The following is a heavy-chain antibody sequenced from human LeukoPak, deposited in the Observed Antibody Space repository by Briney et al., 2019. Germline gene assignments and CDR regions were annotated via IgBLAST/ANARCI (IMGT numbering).Heavy chain of an antibody. CDR1: GFTFGNYA. CDR3: AKVDIVVVVAATVHDAFDI. Sequence: GGSLRLSCAASGFTFGNYAMNWVRQAPGKGLQWVSAISGSGGSTYFADSVKGRFTISRDNSKNTLSLQMNSLRAEDTAVYYCAKVDIVVVVAATVHDAFDIWGQGTMVTVSS. CDR2: ISGSGGST. J-gene: IGHJ3*02. V-gene: IGHV3-23*01. D-gene: IGHD2-15*01.